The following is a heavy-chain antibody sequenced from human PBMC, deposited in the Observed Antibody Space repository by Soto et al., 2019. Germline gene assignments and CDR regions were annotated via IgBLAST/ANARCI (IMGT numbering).Heavy chain of an antibody. J-gene: IGHJ6*02. CDR3: ARIASAGRGWAV. CDR1: GFTFSSYW. D-gene: IGHD6-13*01. V-gene: IGHV3-7*01. CDR2: IKQDGSEK. Sequence: EVQLVESGGGLVQPGGSLRLSCAASGFTFSSYWMSWVRQAPVKGLEWVGKIKQDGSEKNYVDFVEGRFTISRDNAENSLYLQMNSLRAEDTDVYYCARIASAGRGWAVWGQGTTVVFSS.